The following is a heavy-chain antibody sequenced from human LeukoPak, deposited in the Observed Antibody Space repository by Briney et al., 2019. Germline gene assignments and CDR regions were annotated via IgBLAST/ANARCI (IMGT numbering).Heavy chain of an antibody. CDR2: IGGLGGST. CDR1: GFTFSAHA. V-gene: IGHV3-23*01. J-gene: IGHJ4*02. CDR3: ARDPGVVAFHYFDF. Sequence: PGGSLRLSCAASGFTFSAHAMAWVRQAPGKGLEWVSGIGGLGGSTYYAGSVKGRFTISRDNSENTLHLEMNSLRADDTAVYYCARDPGVVAFHYFDFWGQGALVTVSS. D-gene: IGHD3-3*01.